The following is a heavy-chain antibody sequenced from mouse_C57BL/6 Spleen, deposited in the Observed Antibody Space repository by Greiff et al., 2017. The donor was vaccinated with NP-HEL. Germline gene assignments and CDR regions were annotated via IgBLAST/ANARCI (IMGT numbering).Heavy chain of an antibody. CDR3: ARDSNYLLDY. CDR2: INYDGSST. J-gene: IGHJ2*01. D-gene: IGHD2-5*01. Sequence: EVKLMESEGGLVQPGSSMKLSCTASGFTFSDYYMAWVRQVPEKGLEWVANINYDGSSTYYLDSLKSRFIISRDNAKNILYLQMSSLKSEDTATYYCARDSNYLLDYWGQGTTLTVSS. CDR1: GFTFSDYY. V-gene: IGHV5-16*01.